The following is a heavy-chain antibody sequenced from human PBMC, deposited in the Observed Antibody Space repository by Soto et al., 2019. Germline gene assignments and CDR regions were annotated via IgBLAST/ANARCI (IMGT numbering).Heavy chain of an antibody. J-gene: IGHJ6*02. Sequence: SETLSLTCTVSGDSITSSTYYWGWIRQPPGKGLEWVGSIYFSGSTYYNPSLKSRVTISVDSSKNQFSLKLSSVTAADTAVYYCASLFRFLEWLSPANYYGMDVWGQGTTVTVSS. CDR3: ASLFRFLEWLSPANYYGMDV. D-gene: IGHD3-3*01. V-gene: IGHV4-39*01. CDR2: IYFSGST. CDR1: GDSITSSTYY.